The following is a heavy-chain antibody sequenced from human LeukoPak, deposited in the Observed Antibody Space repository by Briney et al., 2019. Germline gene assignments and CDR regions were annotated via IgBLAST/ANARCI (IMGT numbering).Heavy chain of an antibody. J-gene: IGHJ3*02. Sequence: SETLSLTCTVSGGSISSGGYYWSWIRQHPGKGLEWIGYIYNSESTYYNPSLKSRVTISVDTSKNQFSLKLSSVTAADTAVYYCARYSGSHYAFDIWGQGTMVTVSS. D-gene: IGHD1-26*01. CDR2: IYNSEST. CDR1: GGSISSGGYY. V-gene: IGHV4-31*03. CDR3: ARYSGSHYAFDI.